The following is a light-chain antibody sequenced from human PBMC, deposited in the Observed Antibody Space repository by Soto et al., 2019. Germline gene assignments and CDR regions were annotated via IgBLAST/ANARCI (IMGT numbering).Light chain of an antibody. J-gene: IGLJ2*01. CDR3: SSYTSSSTLMV. CDR2: DVS. V-gene: IGLV2-14*01. Sequence: QSALTQPAFVSGSPGQSITISCTGTSRDVGGYNYVSWYQQHPGKAPKLMIYDVSNRPSGVSNRFSGSKSGNTASLTISGLQAEDEADYYCSSYTSSSTLMVFGGGTKLTVL. CDR1: SRDVGGYNY.